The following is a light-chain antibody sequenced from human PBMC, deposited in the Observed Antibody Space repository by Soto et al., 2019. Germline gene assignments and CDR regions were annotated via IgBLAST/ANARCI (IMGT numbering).Light chain of an antibody. J-gene: IGKJ1*01. CDR1: QSVSSNY. CDR3: HQYGSSPPT. CDR2: GAS. V-gene: IGKV3-20*01. Sequence: EIVLTQSPGTLSLSPGERATLSCRASQSVSSNYITWYQQKPGQAPRRLIFGASSRATCIPDRFSGSGSGTDFTLTISRLEPEDVAVYYCHQYGSSPPTFSQGTKVDIK.